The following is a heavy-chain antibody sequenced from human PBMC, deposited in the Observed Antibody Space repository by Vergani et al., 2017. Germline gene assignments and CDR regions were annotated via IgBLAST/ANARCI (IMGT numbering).Heavy chain of an antibody. CDR1: GASINSGSYY. D-gene: IGHD3-3*01. CDR3: ARGTPFGMFDS. Sequence: QVQLQESGPGRVKPSQTLSLTCSVSGASINSGSYYWSWGRQPAGKELEWIGHVYPGGSTEYNPSLESRVTVSGDSSKNQFSLRLRSLTAADTAVYFCARGTPFGMFDSWGRGILVSVSS. J-gene: IGHJ4*02. V-gene: IGHV4-61*02. CDR2: VYPGGST.